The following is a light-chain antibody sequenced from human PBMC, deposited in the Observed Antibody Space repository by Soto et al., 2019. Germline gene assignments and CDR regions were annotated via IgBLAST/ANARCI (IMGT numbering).Light chain of an antibody. CDR2: GAS. CDR3: HQSYSNPPT. J-gene: IGKJ5*01. Sequence: IQMTQSPSSLSASVGDRVTITCRASQSVTTYLNWYQHKPGKAPQLLIYGASRLQSGVPSRFSASGSATDFALTITSLQPEDFATYYCHQSYSNPPTFGQGTRLEIK. CDR1: QSVTTY. V-gene: IGKV1-39*01.